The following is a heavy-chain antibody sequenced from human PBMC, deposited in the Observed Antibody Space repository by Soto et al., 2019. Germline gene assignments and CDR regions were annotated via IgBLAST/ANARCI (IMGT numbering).Heavy chain of an antibody. Sequence: TLSLTCTVSGGSISSYYWSWIRQPPGKGLEWIGYIYYSGSTNYNPSLKSRVTISVDTSKNQFSLKLSSVTAADTAVYYCARGYSSSSGLWFDPWGQGTLVTVSS. J-gene: IGHJ5*02. CDR3: ARGYSSSSGLWFDP. V-gene: IGHV4-59*01. CDR2: IYYSGST. CDR1: GGSISSYY. D-gene: IGHD6-6*01.